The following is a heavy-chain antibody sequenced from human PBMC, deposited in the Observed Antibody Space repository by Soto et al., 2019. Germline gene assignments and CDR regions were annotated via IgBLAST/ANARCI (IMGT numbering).Heavy chain of an antibody. V-gene: IGHV1-18*01. CDR2: ISAYSGNT. Sequence: QVQLVQSGAEVKKPGASVKVSCKASGYTFSSFGISWVRQAPGQGLEWMGGISAYSGNTDYAQNLQGRVTMTTDTSTTTASMELRSLRSDDTAVYFCARVGAYCSSTSCFDYWGQGTLVTVSS. D-gene: IGHD2-2*01. CDR3: ARVGAYCSSTSCFDY. J-gene: IGHJ4*02. CDR1: GYTFSSFG.